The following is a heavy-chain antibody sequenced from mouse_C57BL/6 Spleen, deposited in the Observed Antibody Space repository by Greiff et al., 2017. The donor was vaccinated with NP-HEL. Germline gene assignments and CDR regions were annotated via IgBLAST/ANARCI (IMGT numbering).Heavy chain of an antibody. CDR1: GYTFTDYY. D-gene: IGHD1-2*01. J-gene: IGHJ4*01. CDR3: AKVPRTAWYRAMDY. V-gene: IGHV1-26*01. Sequence: VQLQQSGPELVKPGASVKISCKASGYTFTDYYMNWVKQSHGKSLEWIGDINPNNGGTSYNQKFKGKATLTVDKSSSTAYMELRRLTSEDSADYYCAKVPRTAWYRAMDYWGQGTSVTVSS. CDR2: INPNNGGT.